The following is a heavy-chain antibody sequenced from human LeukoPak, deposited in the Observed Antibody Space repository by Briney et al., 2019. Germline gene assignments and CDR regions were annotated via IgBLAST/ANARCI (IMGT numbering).Heavy chain of an antibody. CDR1: GGSFSGYY. Sequence: PSETLSLTCAVYGGSFSGYYWSWIRQPPGKGLEWIGEINHSGSTNYNPSLKSRVTISVDTSKNQFSLKLSSVTAADTAVYYCARGGSPADYYDSSGYQLTHGFDYWGQGTLVTVSS. J-gene: IGHJ4*02. D-gene: IGHD3-22*01. V-gene: IGHV4-34*01. CDR3: ARGGSPADYYDSSGYQLTHGFDY. CDR2: INHSGST.